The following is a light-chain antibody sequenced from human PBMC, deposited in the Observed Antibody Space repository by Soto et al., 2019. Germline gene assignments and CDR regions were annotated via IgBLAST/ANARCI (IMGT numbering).Light chain of an antibody. CDR3: QQYNAYIRA. J-gene: IGKJ1*01. CDR1: QSISSW. Sequence: DIQMTQSPSTLSASVGDRVTITCRASQSISSWLAWYQHKPGKAPKLLIYKASSLEGGVPSRFSGSPSGTEFTLTISSLQADDSATYYFQQYNAYIRAFGEGTKVDIK. V-gene: IGKV1-5*03. CDR2: KAS.